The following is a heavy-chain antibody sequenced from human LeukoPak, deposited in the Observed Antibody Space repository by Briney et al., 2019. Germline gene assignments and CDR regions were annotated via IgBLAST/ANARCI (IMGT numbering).Heavy chain of an antibody. D-gene: IGHD5-12*01. CDR3: AKTTGGNAYDYIDY. CDR1: GFTFSSYG. V-gene: IGHV3-23*01. Sequence: GRSLRLSCAASGFTFSSYGMNWVRQAPGKGMEWVSATSGSGSSPNYSDSVKGRFTISRDNSKNTLYLQMNSLRAGDTAVYYCAKTTGGNAYDYIDYWGQGTLVTVSS. J-gene: IGHJ4*02. CDR2: TSGSGSSP.